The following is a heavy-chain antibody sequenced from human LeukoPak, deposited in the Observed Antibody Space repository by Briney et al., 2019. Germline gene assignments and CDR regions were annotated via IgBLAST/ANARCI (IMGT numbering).Heavy chain of an antibody. CDR1: GFMFSSYW. Sequence: SGGSLRLSCAASGFMFSSYWMTWVRQAPGKGLEWVANIKQDGSEEYYVDSVKGRFTIFRDNVKNSLYLQMNSLRVEDTAVYYCARDPYYGDYVVWGQGTLVTVSS. CDR3: ARDPYYGDYVV. J-gene: IGHJ4*02. D-gene: IGHD4-17*01. CDR2: IKQDGSEE. V-gene: IGHV3-7*01.